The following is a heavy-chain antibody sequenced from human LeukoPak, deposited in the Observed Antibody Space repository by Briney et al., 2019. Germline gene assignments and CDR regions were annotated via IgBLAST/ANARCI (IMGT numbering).Heavy chain of an antibody. J-gene: IGHJ4*02. CDR1: GFTFSSYW. Sequence: GGSLRLSCAASGFTFSSYWMHWVRQAPGKGLVWVSRINSDGSSTSYPDSVKGRFTISRDNAKNTLYLQMNSLRDEDTAVYYCASHCSSTSCLDYWGQGTLVTVSS. D-gene: IGHD2-2*01. CDR3: ASHCSSTSCLDY. V-gene: IGHV3-74*01. CDR2: INSDGSST.